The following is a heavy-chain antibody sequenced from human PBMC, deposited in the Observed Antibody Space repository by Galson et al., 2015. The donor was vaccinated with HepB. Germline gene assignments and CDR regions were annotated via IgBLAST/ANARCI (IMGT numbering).Heavy chain of an antibody. CDR2: IKSKTDGGTT. J-gene: IGHJ6*02. CDR1: GFTFSNAW. V-gene: IGHV3-15*01. CDR3: TTHSSHIYCSGGSCHAIRSDYYYYGMDV. D-gene: IGHD2-15*01. Sequence: SLRLSCAASGFTFSNAWMSWVRQAPGKGLEWVGRIKSKTDGGTTDYAAPVKGRFTISRDDSKNTLYLQMNSLKTEDTAVYYCTTHSSHIYCSGGSCHAIRSDYYYYGMDVWGQGTTVTVSS.